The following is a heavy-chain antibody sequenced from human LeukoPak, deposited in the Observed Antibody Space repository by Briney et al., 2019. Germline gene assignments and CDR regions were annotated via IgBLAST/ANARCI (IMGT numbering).Heavy chain of an antibody. V-gene: IGHV4-59*12. J-gene: IGHJ4*02. Sequence: SETLSLTCTVSGVSISSYYWTWIRQSPGKGLECIGYVHYNGGAKYNPSLRSRVTISADASKNQFSLKLSSVTAADTAVYYCASRAAALEPWFDYWGQGTLVTVSS. CDR2: VHYNGGA. CDR1: GVSISSYY. D-gene: IGHD6-13*01. CDR3: ASRAAALEPWFDY.